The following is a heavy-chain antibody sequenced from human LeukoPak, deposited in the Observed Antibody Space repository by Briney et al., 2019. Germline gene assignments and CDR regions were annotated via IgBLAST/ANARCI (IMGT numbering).Heavy chain of an antibody. CDR1: GFTFSSHA. CDR3: AREGEDRAY. J-gene: IGHJ4*02. D-gene: IGHD3-10*01. Sequence: GGSLRLSCAASGFTFSSHAMSWVHQAPGKGLEWVSSISGSGGSTYHADSVKGRFSISRDNSKNTLHLQLNSLRAEDTAVYYCAREGEDRAYWGQGTLVTVSS. V-gene: IGHV3-23*01. CDR2: ISGSGGST.